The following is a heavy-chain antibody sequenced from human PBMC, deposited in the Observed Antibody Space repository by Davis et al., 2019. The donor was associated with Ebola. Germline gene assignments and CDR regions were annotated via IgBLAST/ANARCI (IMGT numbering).Heavy chain of an antibody. J-gene: IGHJ4*02. V-gene: IGHV1-3*01. Sequence: ASVQVSCKASGFILTNYAIHWVRQAPGPRLEWMGWVHGGHGNTKYSQRFQGRVTITTDTSASTVYLDLTSLRSDDTAVFYCARATFGYNSGWYADYWGPGSLVTVSS. CDR3: ARATFGYNSGWYADY. CDR2: VHGGHGNT. CDR1: GFILTNYA. D-gene: IGHD6-19*01.